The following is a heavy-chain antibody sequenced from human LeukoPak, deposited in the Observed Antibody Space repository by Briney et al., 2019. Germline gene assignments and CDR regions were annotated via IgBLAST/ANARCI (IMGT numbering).Heavy chain of an antibody. CDR1: GFTFSDYY. V-gene: IGHV3-11*06. D-gene: IGHD3-10*01. CDR2: ISSSSSYT. J-gene: IGHJ4*02. Sequence: GGSLRLSCAASGFTFSDYYMSWIRQAPGKGLEWVSYISSSSSYTNYADSVKGRFTISRDDAKTSLYLQMNSLRAEDTAVYYCAREGSRGNFDYWGQGTLVTVSS. CDR3: AREGSRGNFDY.